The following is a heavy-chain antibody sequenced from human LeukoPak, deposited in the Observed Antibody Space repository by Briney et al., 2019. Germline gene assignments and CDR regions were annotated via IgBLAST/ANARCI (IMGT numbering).Heavy chain of an antibody. Sequence: GGSLRLSCAASGFTFNNYAMSWVRQARGKGLEWVSAISVSGGSTYYADSVKGRFTISRDNSKNTLYLQMDSLRAEDTAVYYCAKRIAVVGPYFDYWGQGTLVTVSS. D-gene: IGHD6-19*01. V-gene: IGHV3-23*01. CDR2: ISVSGGST. CDR1: GFTFNNYA. CDR3: AKRIAVVGPYFDY. J-gene: IGHJ4*02.